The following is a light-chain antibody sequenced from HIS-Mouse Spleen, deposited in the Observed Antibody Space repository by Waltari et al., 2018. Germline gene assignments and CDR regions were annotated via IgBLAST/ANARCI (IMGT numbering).Light chain of an antibody. CDR2: GAS. CDR3: QQYGSSPPT. Sequence: IVLTQSPGTLSLSPGERATLPCRARQRVSSSYLAWYQQKPGQAPRLLIYGASSRATGIPDRFSGSGSGTDFTLTISRLEPEDFAVYYCQQYGSSPPTFGQGTKVEIK. J-gene: IGKJ1*01. CDR1: QRVSSSY. V-gene: IGKV3-20*01.